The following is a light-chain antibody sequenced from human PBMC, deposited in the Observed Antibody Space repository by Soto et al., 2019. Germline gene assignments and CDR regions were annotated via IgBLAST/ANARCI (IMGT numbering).Light chain of an antibody. V-gene: IGKV1-5*03. CDR2: KAS. CDR1: QSISSW. Sequence: DIQMTQSPSTLSASVGDRVTITCRASQSISSWLAWHQQKPGKAPKVLMYKASTLESGVPSRFSGSVAGTEFTLTISSLQPDDFATYYCQQYNSYPRTFGGGTKVELK. CDR3: QQYNSYPRT. J-gene: IGKJ4*01.